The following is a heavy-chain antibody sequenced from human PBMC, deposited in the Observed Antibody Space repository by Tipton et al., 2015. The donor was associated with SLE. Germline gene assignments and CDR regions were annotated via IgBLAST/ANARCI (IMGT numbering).Heavy chain of an antibody. Sequence: TLSLTCTVSGGSISSYYWSWIRQPPGKGLEWIGYIYYSGSTNYNPSLKSRVTISVDTSKNQFSLKLSSVTAADTAVYYCARRGGDAFEIWGQGTTVTVSS. CDR2: IYYSGST. CDR1: GGSISSYY. J-gene: IGHJ3*02. CDR3: ARRGGDAFEI. V-gene: IGHV4-59*01. D-gene: IGHD6-25*01.